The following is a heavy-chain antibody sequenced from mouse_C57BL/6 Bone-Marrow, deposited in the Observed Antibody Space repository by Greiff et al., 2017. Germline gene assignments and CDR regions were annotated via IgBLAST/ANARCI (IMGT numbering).Heavy chain of an antibody. CDR2: IWTGGGT. Sequence: VQRVESGPGLVAPSQSLSITCTVSGFSLTSYAISWVRQPPGKGLEWLGVIWTGGGTNYNSALKSRLSISKDNSKSQVFLKMNSLQTDDTARYYCARNSDCDYYAMDYWGQGTSVTVSS. CDR3: ARNSDCDYYAMDY. D-gene: IGHD3-1*01. J-gene: IGHJ4*01. CDR1: GFSLTSYA. V-gene: IGHV2-9-1*01.